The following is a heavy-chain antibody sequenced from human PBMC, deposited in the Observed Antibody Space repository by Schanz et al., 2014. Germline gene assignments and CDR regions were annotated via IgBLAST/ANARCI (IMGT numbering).Heavy chain of an antibody. Sequence: QVQLVESGGGVVQPGKSLRLSCAASGFAFSDYGMHWVRQAPGKGLEWVAFISYDGNEKHYPDSVKGRFTISRDNSRNPLFLQMESLRTDVSSVYRCAKEGDIAGWHRGDYWGQGTLVTVSS. J-gene: IGHJ4*02. D-gene: IGHD3-16*02. CDR3: AKEGDIAGWHRGDY. V-gene: IGHV3-30*18. CDR1: GFAFSDYG. CDR2: ISYDGNEK.